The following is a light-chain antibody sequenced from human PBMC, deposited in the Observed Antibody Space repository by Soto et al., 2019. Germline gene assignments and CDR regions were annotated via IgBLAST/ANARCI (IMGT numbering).Light chain of an antibody. J-gene: IGKJ2*03. Sequence: ESVLAQSPGTLSLSPGEGATLSCRSSRIVISNYLAWYQKKPGQAPRLLIYGASNRATGVPDRFSCSGSGTDFSLTIRGLETEDFAVYFWQKYDTSPYSFGQGTKLEIK. CDR1: RIVISNY. V-gene: IGKV3-20*01. CDR2: GAS. CDR3: QKYDTSPYS.